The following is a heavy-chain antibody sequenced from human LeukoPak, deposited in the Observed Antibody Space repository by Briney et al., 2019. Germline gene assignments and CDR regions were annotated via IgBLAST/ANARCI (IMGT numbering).Heavy chain of an antibody. CDR2: IYYSGST. J-gene: IGHJ4*02. Sequence: SETLSLTCTASGYSISTGYYWDWIRQPPGKGLEWIGSIYYSGSTYYNPSLKGRVTISVDTSKNEFSLKLSSVTAADTAVYYCARDPDGIAAAGNFDYWGQGTLVTVSS. D-gene: IGHD6-13*01. CDR1: GYSISTGYY. V-gene: IGHV4-38-2*02. CDR3: ARDPDGIAAAGNFDY.